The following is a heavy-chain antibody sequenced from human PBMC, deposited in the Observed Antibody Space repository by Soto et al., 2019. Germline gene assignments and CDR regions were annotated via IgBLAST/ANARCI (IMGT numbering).Heavy chain of an antibody. CDR2: ILSRGRDI. V-gene: IGHV3-30*14. J-gene: IGHJ5*02. D-gene: IGHD4-17*01. Sequence: QAQLVQSGGGMVHPGRSLRLSCAASGFLFSTSTLNWVRRAPGKGLEWVAEILSRGRDIYYADSVKGRFTVSRDNSKNTLYLQLDRLKSDDTAVYYCATLGRADYPPHAPWGQVTLVTVAS. CDR3: ATLGRADYPPHAP. CDR1: GFLFSTST.